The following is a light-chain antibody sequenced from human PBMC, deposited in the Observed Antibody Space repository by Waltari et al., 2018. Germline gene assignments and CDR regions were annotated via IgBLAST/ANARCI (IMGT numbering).Light chain of an antibody. V-gene: IGLV2-8*01. Sequence: QSALTQPPSASGSPGQSVTISCTGTSSDVGGYNYVSWYQQHPGKAPNRMLYQVSRRPSGAPGRFSGSKSGNTASLTVSGLQAEDEADYYCSSYAGSNNLLFGGGTKLTVL. CDR1: SSDVGGYNY. CDR3: SSYAGSNNLL. J-gene: IGLJ2*01. CDR2: QVS.